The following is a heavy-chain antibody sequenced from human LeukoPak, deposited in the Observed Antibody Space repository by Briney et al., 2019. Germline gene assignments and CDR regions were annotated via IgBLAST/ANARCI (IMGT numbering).Heavy chain of an antibody. V-gene: IGHV3-20*04. CDR3: ARGLTWTYYYGSGSYSGAH. CDR2: INWNGGST. J-gene: IGHJ4*02. D-gene: IGHD3-10*01. CDR1: GFTFDDYG. Sequence: GGSLRLSCAASGFTFDDYGMSWVRQAPGKGLEWVSGINWNGGSTGYADSVKGRFTISRDNAKNSLYLQMNSLRAEDTALYYCARGLTWTYYYGSGSYSGAHWGQGTLVTVSS.